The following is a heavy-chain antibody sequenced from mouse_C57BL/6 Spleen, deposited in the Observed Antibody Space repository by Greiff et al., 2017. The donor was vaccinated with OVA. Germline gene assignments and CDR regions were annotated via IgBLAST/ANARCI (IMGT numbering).Heavy chain of an antibody. CDR3: ARSGLTLIAY. V-gene: IGHV1-69*01. CDR1: GYTFTSYW. D-gene: IGHD3-1*01. J-gene: IGHJ3*01. Sequence: QVQLQQPGAELVMPGASVKLSCKASGYTFTSYWMHWVKQRPGQGLEWIGEIDPSDSYTNYNQKFKGKSTLTVNKSSSTAYMQLSSLTSEDSAVYYCARSGLTLIAYWGQGTLVTVSA. CDR2: IDPSDSYT.